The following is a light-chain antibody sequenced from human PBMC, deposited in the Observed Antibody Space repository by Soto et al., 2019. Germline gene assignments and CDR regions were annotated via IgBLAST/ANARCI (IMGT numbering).Light chain of an antibody. V-gene: IGLV1-40*01. J-gene: IGLJ3*02. CDR3: QAYDISLSGWV. Sequence: QAVVTQPPSVSGAPGQRVTISCTGSSSNIGAGYDVHWYQQLPGTAPKLLIYGNSNRPSGVPDRFSGSKSGTSASLAITGLQAEDEADDYCQAYDISLSGWVFGGGTKLTVL. CDR2: GNS. CDR1: SSNIGAGYD.